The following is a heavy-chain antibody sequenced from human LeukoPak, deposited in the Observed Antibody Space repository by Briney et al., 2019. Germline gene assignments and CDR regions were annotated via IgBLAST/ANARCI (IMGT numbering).Heavy chain of an antibody. CDR1: GFTFSSYA. D-gene: IGHD3-16*01. Sequence: GGSLRLSCAASGFTFSSYAMHWVRQAPGKGLEWVALIWFDGSNTYYADSVKGRFTISRDNSKNTLFLRMNSLSGGDTAVYYCARDGGDGDYLDYWGQGTLVTVSS. CDR3: ARDGGDGDYLDY. J-gene: IGHJ4*02. V-gene: IGHV3-33*01. CDR2: IWFDGSNT.